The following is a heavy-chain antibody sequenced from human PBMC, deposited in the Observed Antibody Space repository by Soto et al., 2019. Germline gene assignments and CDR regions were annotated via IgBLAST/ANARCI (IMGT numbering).Heavy chain of an antibody. CDR1: GGSISSGDFY. D-gene: IGHD3-22*01. CDR2: IYYSGNT. Sequence: PSETLSLTCTVSGGSISSGDFYWTWLRQFPGQGLEWIGYIYYSGNTHYNPSLRSRLSMSVDTSLNQFSLNLTSVTAADTAVYYCARDLLTTGGDAYDIWGQGTLVTVSS. J-gene: IGHJ3*02. V-gene: IGHV4-30-4*01. CDR3: ARDLLTTGGDAYDI.